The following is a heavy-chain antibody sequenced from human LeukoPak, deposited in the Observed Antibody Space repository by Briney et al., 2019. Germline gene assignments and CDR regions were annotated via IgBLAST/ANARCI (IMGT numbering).Heavy chain of an antibody. CDR2: IKQDGSEK. J-gene: IGHJ4*02. V-gene: IGHV3-7*01. Sequence: GGSLRLSCAASGFTFSSYWMSWVRQAPGKGLEWVANIKQDGSEKYYVDSVKGRFTISRDNAKNSLYLQMNSLRAEDTAVYYCARARGRAPQNVDTAMVYFDYWGQGTPVTVSS. D-gene: IGHD5-18*01. CDR3: ARARGRAPQNVDTAMVYFDY. CDR1: GFTFSSYW.